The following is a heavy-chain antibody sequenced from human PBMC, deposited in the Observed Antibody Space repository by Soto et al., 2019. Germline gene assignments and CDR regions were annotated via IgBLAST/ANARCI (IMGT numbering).Heavy chain of an antibody. Sequence: EVQLVESGGGLVQPGGSLRLSCGASGFDFSNYWMHWVRQAPGKGLVWVSRINGDGSDIKYADSVKGRFTISRDNAKNTVYLQMNSLRADDTAVYYCARDQTTGDWFDAWGQGALVTVSS. CDR2: INGDGSDI. CDR1: GFDFSNYW. V-gene: IGHV3-74*03. CDR3: ARDQTTGDWFDA. J-gene: IGHJ5*02. D-gene: IGHD4-17*01.